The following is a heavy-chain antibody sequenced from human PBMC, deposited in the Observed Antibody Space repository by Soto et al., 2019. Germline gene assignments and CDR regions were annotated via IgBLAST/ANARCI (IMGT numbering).Heavy chain of an antibody. CDR3: ARDRGWGLRYFDL. CDR1: GFTFSTYW. V-gene: IGHV3-7*03. CDR2: IKQDGSEQ. Sequence: LRLSCAASGFTFSTYWMSWVRRAPGKGLEWVANIKQDGSEQYYVDSVKGRFTISRDNAKNSLYLHMNSLRAEDTAVYYCARDRGWGLRYFDLWGRGTLVTVSS. D-gene: IGHD1-26*01. J-gene: IGHJ2*01.